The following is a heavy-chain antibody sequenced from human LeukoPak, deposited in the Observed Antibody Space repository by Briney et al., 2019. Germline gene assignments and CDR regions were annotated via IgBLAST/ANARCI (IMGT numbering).Heavy chain of an antibody. CDR2: IRYDGSNK. Sequence: GGSLRLSCAASGFTFSSYGMHWVRQAPGKGLEWVAFIRYDGSNKYYADSVKGRFTISRDNSKNTLYLQMNSLRAEDTAVYYRAKDGRSTVTRNYYYYYMDVWGKGTTVTVSS. CDR1: GFTFSSYG. D-gene: IGHD4-17*01. V-gene: IGHV3-30*02. J-gene: IGHJ6*03. CDR3: AKDGRSTVTRNYYYYYMDV.